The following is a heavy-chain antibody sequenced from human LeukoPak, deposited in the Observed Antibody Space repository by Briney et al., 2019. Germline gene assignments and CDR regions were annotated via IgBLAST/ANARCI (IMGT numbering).Heavy chain of an antibody. D-gene: IGHD2-2*01. CDR2: INHSGST. Sequence: PSETLSLTCAVYGGSFSGYYWSWIRQPPGKGLEWIGEINHSGSTNYNPSLKSRVTISVDTSKNQFSLKLSSVTAADTAVYYCASTRIGYCSSTSCSLPWGQGTLVTVSS. CDR3: ASTRIGYCSSTSCSLP. J-gene: IGHJ4*02. CDR1: GGSFSGYY. V-gene: IGHV4-34*01.